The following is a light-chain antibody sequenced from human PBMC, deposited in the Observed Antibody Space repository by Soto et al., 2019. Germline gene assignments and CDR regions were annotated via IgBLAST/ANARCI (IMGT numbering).Light chain of an antibody. V-gene: IGKV3-20*01. Sequence: EIVLTQSPATLSLSPGERATFSCRASQSVGSNLAWYQQKPGQAPRLLIYGASSRATGIPDRFSGSGSGTDFTLTISRLEPEDFAVYYCQQYGSSPRTFGPGTKVD. CDR1: QSVGSN. CDR3: QQYGSSPRT. CDR2: GAS. J-gene: IGKJ3*01.